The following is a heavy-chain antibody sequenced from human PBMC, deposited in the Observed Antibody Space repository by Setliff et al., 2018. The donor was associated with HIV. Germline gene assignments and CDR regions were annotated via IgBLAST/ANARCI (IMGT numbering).Heavy chain of an antibody. Sequence: SETLSLTCTVSAGSISSSNYYWGWIRQPPGKGLEWIGSIYYSYSSGSTNYNPSLKSRVTISVDTSKNQFSLKLSSVTAEDTAVYYCARDPSQDYGGSDWGQGTLVTVSS. D-gene: IGHD4-17*01. CDR3: ARDPSQDYGGSD. J-gene: IGHJ4*02. CDR1: AGSISSSNYY. CDR2: IYYSYSSGST. V-gene: IGHV4-39*07.